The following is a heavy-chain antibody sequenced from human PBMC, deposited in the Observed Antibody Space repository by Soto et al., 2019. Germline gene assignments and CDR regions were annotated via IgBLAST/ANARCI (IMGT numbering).Heavy chain of an antibody. J-gene: IGHJ6*02. V-gene: IGHV3-30-3*01. Sequence: QVQLVESGGGVVQPGRSLRLSCAASGFTFSSYAMYWVRQAPGKGLEWVAIISYDGNNKHYADSVKGRFTIARDNSQNTLYLQMNRLGAEDTAVYYCARAGCDGGTCYTLVGLRYGMDVWGQGTTVTVSS. CDR3: ARAGCDGGTCYTLVGLRYGMDV. CDR2: ISYDGNNK. CDR1: GFTFSSYA. D-gene: IGHD2-15*01.